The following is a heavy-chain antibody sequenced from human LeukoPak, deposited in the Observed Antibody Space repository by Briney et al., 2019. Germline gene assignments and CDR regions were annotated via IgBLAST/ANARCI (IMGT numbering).Heavy chain of an antibody. J-gene: IGHJ4*02. CDR3: ARGEESKYYDFWSGYLDY. Sequence: ASVKASCKASGYTFTSYYMHWVRQAPGQGLEWMGIINPSGGSTSYAQKFQGRVTMTRDTSTSTVYMELSSLRSEDTAVYYCARGEESKYYDFWSGYLDYWGQGTLVTVSS. CDR2: INPSGGST. V-gene: IGHV1-46*01. D-gene: IGHD3-3*01. CDR1: GYTFTSYY.